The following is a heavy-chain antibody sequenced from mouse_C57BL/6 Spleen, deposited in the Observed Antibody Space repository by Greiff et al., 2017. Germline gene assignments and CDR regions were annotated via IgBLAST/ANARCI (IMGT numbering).Heavy chain of an antibody. J-gene: IGHJ2*01. CDR3: ARGRITTLFDY. CDR1: GYTFTSYW. Sequence: VQLQQPGTELVKPGASVKLSCKASGYTFTSYWMHWVKQRPGQGLEWIGNINPSNGGNNYNEKFKSKATLTVDNSSSTAYMQLSSLTSEDSAVYYCARGRITTLFDYWGQGTTLTVSS. V-gene: IGHV1-53*01. D-gene: IGHD2-4*01. CDR2: INPSNGGN.